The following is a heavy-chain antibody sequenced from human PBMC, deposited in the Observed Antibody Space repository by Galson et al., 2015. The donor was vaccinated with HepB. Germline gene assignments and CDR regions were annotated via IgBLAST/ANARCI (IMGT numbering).Heavy chain of an antibody. Sequence: SVKVSCKASGYTFSSYPIAWVRQAPGQGLEWMGWISAYDSSTNYAQKLQGRVTMTTETSTTTAYMELRNLRYDDTAVYYCASEPYDSSGYPQGWFDPWGQGTLVTVSS. J-gene: IGHJ5*02. CDR3: ASEPYDSSGYPQGWFDP. CDR2: ISAYDSST. D-gene: IGHD3-22*01. V-gene: IGHV1-18*04. CDR1: GYTFSSYP.